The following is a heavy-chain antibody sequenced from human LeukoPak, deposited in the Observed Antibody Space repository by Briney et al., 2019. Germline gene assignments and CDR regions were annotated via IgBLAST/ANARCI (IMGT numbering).Heavy chain of an antibody. V-gene: IGHV4-34*01. CDR1: DGSFNAYY. J-gene: IGHJ4*02. Sequence: PSETLSLTCAVYDGSFNAYYWSWIHQPPGKGLEWIGEINHNGNTNYNPSLTSRVTISVDTSKNQFSLRLSSVTAADTAVYYCASHYFDYWGQGTLVTVSS. CDR3: ASHYFDY. CDR2: INHNGNT.